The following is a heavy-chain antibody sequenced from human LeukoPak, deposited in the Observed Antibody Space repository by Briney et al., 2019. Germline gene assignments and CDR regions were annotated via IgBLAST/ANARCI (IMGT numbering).Heavy chain of an antibody. CDR2: INWDGDST. V-gene: IGHV3-43D*03. CDR3: VKAPTLAGTAYYFDY. CDR1: GFTFVDYA. Sequence: GGSLSLSCAASGFTFVDYAMHWVRQAPGKGLEWVSLINWDGDSTYYADSVKGRFTISRDNSKNSLYLEMNSLRAEDTALYYCVKAPTLAGTAYYFDYWGQGTLVTVSS. D-gene: IGHD1-1*01. J-gene: IGHJ4*02.